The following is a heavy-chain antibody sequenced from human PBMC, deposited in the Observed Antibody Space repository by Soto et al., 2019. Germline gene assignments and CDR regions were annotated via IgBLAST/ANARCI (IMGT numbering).Heavy chain of an antibody. Sequence: EVQLLESGGGLVQPGGSLRLSCAASGFTFSSYAMSWVRQAPGKGLEWVSAISGSGGSTYYADSVNGRFTISRDNSKNTLYLHMNILRAEDTAVDYCAKAVGATRFFDYWGQGPLVTVSS. CDR2: ISGSGGST. V-gene: IGHV3-23*01. D-gene: IGHD1-26*01. CDR1: GFTFSSYA. J-gene: IGHJ4*02. CDR3: AKAVGATRFFDY.